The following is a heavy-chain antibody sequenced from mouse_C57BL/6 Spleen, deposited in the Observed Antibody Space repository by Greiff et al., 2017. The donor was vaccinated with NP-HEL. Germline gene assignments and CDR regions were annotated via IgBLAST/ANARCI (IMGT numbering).Heavy chain of an antibody. D-gene: IGHD1-1*01. CDR3: AIGYYGSSPWFAY. J-gene: IGHJ3*01. V-gene: IGHV1-82*01. CDR2: IYPGDGDT. Sequence: QVQLQQSGPELVKPGASVKISCKASGYAFSSSWMNWVKQRPGKGLEWIGRIYPGDGDTNYNGKFKGKATLTADKSSSTAYMQLSSLTSEDSAVYFCAIGYYGSSPWFAYWGQGTLVTVSA. CDR1: GYAFSSSW.